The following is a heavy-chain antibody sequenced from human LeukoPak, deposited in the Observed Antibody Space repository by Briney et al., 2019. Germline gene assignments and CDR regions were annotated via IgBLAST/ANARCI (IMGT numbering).Heavy chain of an antibody. J-gene: IGHJ4*02. Sequence: GGSLRLSCAASGFTVSTHSMGWVRQAPGQGLELVSYIGSTAIYADSVRGRFTISRDNAENSLYLQMNSLRAEDTAVYYCARDGPRSAGATRFLDYWGQGTLVTVSS. D-gene: IGHD1-26*01. CDR2: IGSTAI. CDR3: ARDGPRSAGATRFLDY. V-gene: IGHV3-48*01. CDR1: GFTVSTHS.